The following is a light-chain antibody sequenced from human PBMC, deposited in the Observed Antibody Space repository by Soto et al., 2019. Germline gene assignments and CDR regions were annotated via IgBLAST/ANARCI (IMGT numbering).Light chain of an antibody. J-gene: IGKJ3*01. Sequence: DIQMTQSPSSVSASVGDRVTITCRASQSIATWLAWYQQKPGEAPKLLIFAASSSQRGVPPRFSGSGSGTDFTLTISNLQPEDFATYYCQQANSFPFTFGPGTKVDIK. CDR1: QSIATW. CDR2: AAS. V-gene: IGKV1D-12*01. CDR3: QQANSFPFT.